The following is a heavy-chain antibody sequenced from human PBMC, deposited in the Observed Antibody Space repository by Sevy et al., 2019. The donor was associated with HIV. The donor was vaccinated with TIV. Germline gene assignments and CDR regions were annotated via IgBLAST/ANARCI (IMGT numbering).Heavy chain of an antibody. CDR3: AAGVGASDFDY. CDR2: IKSKTDGATR. J-gene: IGHJ4*02. D-gene: IGHD1-26*01. CDR1: GFTFNKAW. Sequence: GGSLRLSCVASGFTFNKAWMSWVRQAPGKGLEWVGRIKSKTDGATRVLAAPVKGRIIISRDDSKNTLYLQISNLKIEDTGVYFCAAGVGASDFDYWGQGTLVTVSS. V-gene: IGHV3-15*01.